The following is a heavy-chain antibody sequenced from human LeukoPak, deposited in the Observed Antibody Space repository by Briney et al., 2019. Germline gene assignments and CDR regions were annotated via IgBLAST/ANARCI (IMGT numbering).Heavy chain of an antibody. CDR1: GGTFSSYA. V-gene: IGHV1-69*06. CDR2: IIPIFGTA. D-gene: IGHD6-13*01. J-gene: IGHJ6*03. CDR3: ARTSPLVPYYYYYYMDV. Sequence: GASVKVSCKASGGTFSSYAISWVRQAPGQGLEWMGGIIPIFGTANYAQKFQGRVTITADKSTSTAYMELSSLRSEDTAVYYCARTSPLVPYYYYYYMDVWGKGTTVTVSS.